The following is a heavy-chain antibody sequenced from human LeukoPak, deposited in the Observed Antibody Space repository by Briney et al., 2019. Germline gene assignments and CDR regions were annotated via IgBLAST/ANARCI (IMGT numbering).Heavy chain of an antibody. Sequence: PSETLSLTCTVSGGSISSYYWSWIRQPPGKGLEWIGYIYYSGSTNYNPSLKSRVTISVDTSKNRFSLKLSSVTAADTAVYYCARNYIVAAAGPGGYWGQGTLVTVSS. J-gene: IGHJ4*02. D-gene: IGHD6-13*01. CDR2: IYYSGST. CDR1: GGSISSYY. CDR3: ARNYIVAAAGPGGY. V-gene: IGHV4-59*12.